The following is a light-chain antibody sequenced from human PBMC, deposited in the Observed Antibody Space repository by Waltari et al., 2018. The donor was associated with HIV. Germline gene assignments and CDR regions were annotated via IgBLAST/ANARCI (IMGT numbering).Light chain of an antibody. J-gene: IGKJ4*01. CDR1: QRISSF. Sequence: DIEMTQSPSSLSASVGEIVTITCRASQRISSFLNWYQQKPGKAPKLLIYAASSLQSGVPSRFSGSGSGTDFTLTVSSLQPEDFATYYCQQSYSTPLTFGGGTKVEIK. V-gene: IGKV1-39*01. CDR2: AAS. CDR3: QQSYSTPLT.